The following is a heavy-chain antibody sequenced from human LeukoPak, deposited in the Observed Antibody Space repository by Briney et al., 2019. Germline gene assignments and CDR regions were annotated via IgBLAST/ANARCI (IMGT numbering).Heavy chain of an antibody. V-gene: IGHV3-23*01. Sequence: GGSLRLSCAASGFTFSSYAMSWVRQAPGKGLEWVSAISGSGGSTYYADSVNGRFTISRDNSKNTLYLQMNSLRAEDTAVYYCAKATYSSSCNLYFDYWGQGALVTVSS. CDR2: ISGSGGST. CDR3: AKATYSSSCNLYFDY. J-gene: IGHJ4*02. D-gene: IGHD6-13*01. CDR1: GFTFSSYA.